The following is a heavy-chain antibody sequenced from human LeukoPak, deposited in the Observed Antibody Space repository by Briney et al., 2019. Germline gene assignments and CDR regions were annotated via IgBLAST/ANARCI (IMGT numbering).Heavy chain of an antibody. Sequence: PGGSLRLSCAASGFTFSSYAMSWVRQAPGKGLEWVSAVSGNGGSTNYADSVKGRFTISRDNSKNPLYLQMNSLRAEDTAVYYCAKSPGSDYLFDYWGQGTLVTVSS. D-gene: IGHD3-22*01. J-gene: IGHJ4*02. CDR3: AKSPGSDYLFDY. CDR1: GFTFSSYA. CDR2: VSGNGGST. V-gene: IGHV3-23*01.